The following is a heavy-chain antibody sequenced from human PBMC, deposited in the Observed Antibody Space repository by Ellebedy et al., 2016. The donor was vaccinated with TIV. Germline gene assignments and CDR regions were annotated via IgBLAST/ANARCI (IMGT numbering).Heavy chain of an antibody. CDR3: AGLPDCSSTSCYRYYYYGMDV. D-gene: IGHD2-2*02. CDR2: FDPEDGET. Sequence: ASVKVSCXVSGYTLTELSMHWVRQAPGKGLEWMGGFDPEDGETIYAQKFQGRVTMTEDTSTDTAYMELSSLRSEDTAVYYCAGLPDCSSTSCYRYYYYGMDVWGQGTTVTVSS. CDR1: GYTLTELS. V-gene: IGHV1-24*01. J-gene: IGHJ6*02.